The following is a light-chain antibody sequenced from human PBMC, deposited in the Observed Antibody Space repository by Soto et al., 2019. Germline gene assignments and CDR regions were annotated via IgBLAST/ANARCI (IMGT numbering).Light chain of an antibody. CDR2: GAS. J-gene: IGKJ1*01. Sequence: NVLTQSPGTLSLSPGERATRSCRASQSVSSSYLAWYQQKPGQAPRLLIYGASSRATGVPDRFSGSGSETDFTLTISRLEPEDFAVYYCQQCGSVPLTFGQATKVDI. V-gene: IGKV3-20*01. CDR3: QQCGSVPLT. CDR1: QSVSSSY.